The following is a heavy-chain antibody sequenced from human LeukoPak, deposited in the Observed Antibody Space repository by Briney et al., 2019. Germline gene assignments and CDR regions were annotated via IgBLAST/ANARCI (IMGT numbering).Heavy chain of an antibody. D-gene: IGHD6-13*01. J-gene: IGHJ3*02. CDR1: GFTFDDYA. V-gene: IGHV3-9*01. CDR2: ISWNSGSI. CDR3: AKADSSSTGAFDI. Sequence: PGRSLRLSCAASGFTFDDYAMHWVRQAPGKGLEWVSGISWNSGSIGYADSVKGRFTISRDNAKNSLYLQMNSLRAEDTALYYCAKADSSSTGAFDIWGQGTMVTVSS.